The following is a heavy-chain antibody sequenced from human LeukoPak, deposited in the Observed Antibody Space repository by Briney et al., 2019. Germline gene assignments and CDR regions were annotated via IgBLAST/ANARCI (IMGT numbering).Heavy chain of an antibody. Sequence: GGSLRLSCAASGFIFSSYWMNWVRQAPGKGLEWVANIKGDGNEKNYVDSVKGRFSISRDNAKNSLYLQMDSLRAEDTAVYYCAKEGAYPIITYDSWGQGALVTVSS. CDR1: GFIFSSYW. J-gene: IGHJ5*01. CDR2: IKGDGNEK. V-gene: IGHV3-7*01. D-gene: IGHD3-10*01. CDR3: AKEGAYPIITYDS.